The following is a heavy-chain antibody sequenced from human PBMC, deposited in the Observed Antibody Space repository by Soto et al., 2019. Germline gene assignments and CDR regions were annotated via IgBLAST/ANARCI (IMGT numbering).Heavy chain of an antibody. D-gene: IGHD6-25*01. V-gene: IGHV3-23*01. CDR3: AKHRDGYNPFDY. J-gene: IGHJ4*02. CDR1: GFTFSSYA. Sequence: PGGSLRLSCAASGFTFSSYAMSWVRQAPGKGLEWVLVISGSGDSTYYADSVKGRFTISRDNSKNTLYLQMNSLRAEDTAVYYCAKHRDGYNPFDYWGQGTLVTVSS. CDR2: ISGSGDST.